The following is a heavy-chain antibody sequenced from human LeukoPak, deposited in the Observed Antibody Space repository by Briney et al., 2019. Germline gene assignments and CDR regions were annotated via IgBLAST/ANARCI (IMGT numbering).Heavy chain of an antibody. CDR1: GYSLTSYA. Sequence: ASVKVSCKTSGYSLTSYAIHWVRQAPGQRLEWMGCINGDNANTQYSQKYQGRVTITRYTSARTAYKELSSLTSEDMGVFYCARGGPNSGGWTLDHWGQGTLVSVSS. J-gene: IGHJ4*02. V-gene: IGHV1-3*01. D-gene: IGHD6-19*01. CDR2: INGDNANT. CDR3: ARGGPNSGGWTLDH.